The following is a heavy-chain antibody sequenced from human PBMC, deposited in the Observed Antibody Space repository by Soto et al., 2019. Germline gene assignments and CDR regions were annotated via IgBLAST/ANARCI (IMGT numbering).Heavy chain of an antibody. J-gene: IGHJ4*02. D-gene: IGHD3-16*01. CDR3: PRGGTQIDY. V-gene: IGHV1-18*01. Sequence: QVQLVQSGAEVKKPGASVKVSCKASGYTFTNFGISWVRQAPGQGLEWMGWISAYNGNTNYAQNFQGRVTMTTDTSTSTADMELRSLRSADTAVYYCPRGGTQIDYWGQGTLVTVSS. CDR2: ISAYNGNT. CDR1: GYTFTNFG.